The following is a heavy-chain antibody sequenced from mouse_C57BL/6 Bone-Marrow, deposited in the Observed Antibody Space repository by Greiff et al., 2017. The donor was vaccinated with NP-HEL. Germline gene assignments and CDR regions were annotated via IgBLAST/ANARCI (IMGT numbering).Heavy chain of an antibody. CDR3: ARSDYGSSYRYFDV. J-gene: IGHJ1*03. V-gene: IGHV5-15*01. CDR2: ISNLAYSI. D-gene: IGHD1-1*01. Sequence: EVQLVESGGGLVQPGGSLKLSCAASGFTFSDYGMAWVRQAPRKGPEWVAFISNLAYSIYYADTVTGRFTISRENAKNTLYLEMSSLRSEDTAMYYCARSDYGSSYRYFDVWGTGTTVTVSS. CDR1: GFTFSDYG.